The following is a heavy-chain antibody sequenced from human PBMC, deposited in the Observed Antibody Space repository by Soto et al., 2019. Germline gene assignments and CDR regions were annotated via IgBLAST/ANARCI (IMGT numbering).Heavy chain of an antibody. V-gene: IGHV3-9*01. Sequence: EVQLVESGGGLVQPGRSLRLSCAASGFTFDDYAMHWVRQAPGKGLEWVSGISWNSGSIGYADSVKGRFTISRDNAKNSLYLQMNSLRAEDTALYYWAKGRGGSYGRYYCDQWGQGTLVTASS. D-gene: IGHD1-26*01. J-gene: IGHJ4*02. CDR2: ISWNSGSI. CDR3: AKGRGGSYGRYYCDQ. CDR1: GFTFDDYA.